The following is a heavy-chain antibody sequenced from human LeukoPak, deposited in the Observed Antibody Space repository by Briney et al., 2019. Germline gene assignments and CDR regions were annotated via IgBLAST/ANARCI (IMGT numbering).Heavy chain of an antibody. Sequence: GGSLRLSCAASGFTFSDYYMSWIRQAPGKGLEWISYISSSGSTIYYADSVKGRFTNSRDNAKNSLYLQMNSLRAEDTAVYYCARGGYYGSGSYFRVDYWGQGTLVPVSS. J-gene: IGHJ4*02. CDR3: ARGGYYGSGSYFRVDY. CDR2: ISSSGSTI. D-gene: IGHD3-10*01. V-gene: IGHV3-11*04. CDR1: GFTFSDYY.